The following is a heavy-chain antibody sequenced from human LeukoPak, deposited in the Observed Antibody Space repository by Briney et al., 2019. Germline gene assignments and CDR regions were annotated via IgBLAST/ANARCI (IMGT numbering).Heavy chain of an antibody. Sequence: GESLKISCKGSGYSFTSYWIGWVRQIPGKGLEWMRIIYPGDSDTRYSPSFQGQVTISADKSISTAYLQWSSLKASDTAMYYCARQEGYNWNWVYFDYWGQGTLVTVSS. CDR2: IYPGDSDT. J-gene: IGHJ4*02. V-gene: IGHV5-51*01. D-gene: IGHD1-7*01. CDR3: ARQEGYNWNWVYFDY. CDR1: GYSFTSYW.